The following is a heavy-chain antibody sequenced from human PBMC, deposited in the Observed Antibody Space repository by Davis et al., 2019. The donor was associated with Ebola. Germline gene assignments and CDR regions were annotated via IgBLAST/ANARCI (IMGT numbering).Heavy chain of an antibody. D-gene: IGHD6-6*01. V-gene: IGHV1-2*02. CDR1: GYTFTGYY. J-gene: IGHJ6*02. CDR3: ARGVKLVLYYYYYGMDV. CDR2: INPNSGGT. Sequence: ASVKVSCKASGYTFTGYYMHWVRQAPGQGLEWMGWINPNSGGTNYAQKFQGRVTMTRDTSISTAYMELSRLRSDDTAVYYCARGVKLVLYYYYYGMDVWGQGTTVTVSS.